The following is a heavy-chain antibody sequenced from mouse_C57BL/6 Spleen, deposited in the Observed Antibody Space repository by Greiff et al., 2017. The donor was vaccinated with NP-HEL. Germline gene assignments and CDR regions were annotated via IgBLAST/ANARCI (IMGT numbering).Heavy chain of an antibody. Sequence: EVQLQQSVAELVRPGASVKLSCTASGFNIKNTYMHWVKQRPEQGLEWIGRIDPANGNTKYAPKFQGKATITADTSSNTAYLQLSSLTSEDTAIYYCARIPFYDYDQRSYYVDYWGQGTTLTVSS. D-gene: IGHD2-4*01. CDR1: GFNIKNTY. J-gene: IGHJ2*01. CDR3: ARIPFYDYDQRSYYVDY. V-gene: IGHV14-3*01. CDR2: IDPANGNT.